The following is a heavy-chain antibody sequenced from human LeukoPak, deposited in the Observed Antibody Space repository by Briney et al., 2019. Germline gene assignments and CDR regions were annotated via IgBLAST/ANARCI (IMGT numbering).Heavy chain of an antibody. CDR1: GGSISSYY. CDR3: ARVNWNDVLFI. J-gene: IGHJ4*02. D-gene: IGHD1-1*01. Sequence: PSETLSLTCTVSGGSISSYYWSWIRQPPGKGLEWIGEINHSGNTNYNASLKSRATISVDTSRTQFSLKLSSVTAADTAVYYCARVNWNDVLFIWGPGTLVTVSS. V-gene: IGHV4-34*01. CDR2: INHSGNT.